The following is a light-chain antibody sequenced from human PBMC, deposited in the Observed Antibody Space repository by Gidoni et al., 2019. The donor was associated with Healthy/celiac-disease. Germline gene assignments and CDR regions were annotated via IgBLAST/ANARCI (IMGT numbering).Light chain of an antibody. V-gene: IGLV1-51*01. CDR2: DNN. J-gene: IGLJ2*01. CDR3: GTWDSSLSVV. CDR1: SSNLGNNY. Sequence: QSVLTQPPSVSAAPGQKVTISCSGSSSNLGNNYVSWYQQLPGTAPKLLIYDNNKRPSGSPDRFSGSKSGTSATLGITGLQTGDEADYYCGTWDSSLSVVFGGGTKLTVL.